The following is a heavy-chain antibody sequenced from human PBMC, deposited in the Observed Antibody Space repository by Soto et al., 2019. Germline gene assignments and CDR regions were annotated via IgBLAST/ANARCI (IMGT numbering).Heavy chain of an antibody. CDR3: ARVGGIGAPPGTDY. J-gene: IGHJ4*02. V-gene: IGHV1-69*01. CDR1: GGIFSSYA. CDR2: VIPILGQG. Sequence: QVQLVQSGAEVKKPGSSVKVSCKASGGIFSSYAISWLRQAPGQGLEWMGAVIPILGQGYYAPDLPDRVWITADESTRTSSMELSSLRSEDTAVYFCARVGGIGAPPGTDYWGQGTLVTVSS. D-gene: IGHD6-6*01.